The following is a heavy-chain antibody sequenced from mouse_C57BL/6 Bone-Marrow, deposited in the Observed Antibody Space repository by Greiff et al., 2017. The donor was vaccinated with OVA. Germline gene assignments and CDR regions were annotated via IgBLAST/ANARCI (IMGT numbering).Heavy chain of an antibody. CDR3: ARDGGGY. Sequence: VQLKESGPGLVKPSQSLSLTCSVTGYSITSGYYWNWIRQFPGNKLEWMGYISYDGSNNYNPSLKNRISITRDTSKNQFFLKLNSVTTEDTATYYCARDGGGYWGQGTSVTVSS. CDR1: GYSITSGYY. V-gene: IGHV3-6*01. CDR2: ISYDGSN. J-gene: IGHJ4*01.